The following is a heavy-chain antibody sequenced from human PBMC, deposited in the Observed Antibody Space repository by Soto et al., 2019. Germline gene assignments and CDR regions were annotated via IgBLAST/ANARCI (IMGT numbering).Heavy chain of an antibody. D-gene: IGHD3-16*01. CDR3: ARDFKAPNDAWAFDN. CDR2: IYHSGTT. Sequence: QVQLQESGPGLVMPSGTLSLTCAVSGASISSSDWWNWVRQPPGKGLEWIGEIYHSGTTIYNPSLKSRVTISVDESKNHFSLKLTSVTAADTAVYYCARDFKAPNDAWAFDNWGQGTLVTVSS. V-gene: IGHV4-4*02. J-gene: IGHJ4*02. CDR1: GASISSSDW.